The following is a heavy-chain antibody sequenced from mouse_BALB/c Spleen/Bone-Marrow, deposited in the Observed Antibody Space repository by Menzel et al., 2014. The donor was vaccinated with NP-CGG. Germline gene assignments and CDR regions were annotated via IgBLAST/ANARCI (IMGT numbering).Heavy chain of an antibody. CDR3: ARYDGPAWFAY. V-gene: IGHV1S81*02. D-gene: IGHD2-3*01. CDR1: GYSFTTYW. J-gene: IGHJ3*01. Sequence: QVQLQQPGAELVKPGASVMLSCKASGYSFTTYWIHWVKQRPGQGLEWIGEINPSNGRTNYNEKFKSKATLSVDKSSSTAYMQLSSLTSEDSAVYYCARYDGPAWFAYWGQGTLVTVSA. CDR2: INPSNGRT.